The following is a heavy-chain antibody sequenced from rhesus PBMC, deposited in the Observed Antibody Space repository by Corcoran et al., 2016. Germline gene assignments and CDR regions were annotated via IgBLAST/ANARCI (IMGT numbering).Heavy chain of an antibody. Sequence: QVQLQESGPGLVKPSETLSLTCAVSGGSISDSYYWSWIRQPPGKGLEWIGYIYGSGGITYYNPSLKSRVTISTDTSKNQFSLKLSSVTAADTAVYYCARDFTATAYRDYWGQGVLVTVSS. D-gene: IGHD5-12*01. J-gene: IGHJ4*01. CDR3: ARDFTATAYRDY. CDR2: IYGSGGIT. CDR1: GGSISDSYY. V-gene: IGHV4-106*01.